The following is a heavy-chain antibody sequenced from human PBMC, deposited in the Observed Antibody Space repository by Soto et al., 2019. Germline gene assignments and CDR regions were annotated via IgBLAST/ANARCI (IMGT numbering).Heavy chain of an antibody. CDR1: GYTFTIYG. CDR3: ARAMSIAALGRFDL. CDR2: ISAYNGNT. D-gene: IGHD6-6*01. J-gene: IGHJ5*02. V-gene: IGHV1-18*01. Sequence: ASVKVSCKASGYTFTIYGISWVLQAPGQGLEWMGWISAYNGNTNYAQKLQGRVTMTTDTSTSTAYMELRSLRSDDTAVYYWARAMSIAALGRFDLWAQRTLVTVAS.